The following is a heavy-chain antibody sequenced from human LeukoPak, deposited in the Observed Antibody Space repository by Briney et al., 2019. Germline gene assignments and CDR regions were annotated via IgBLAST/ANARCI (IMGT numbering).Heavy chain of an antibody. V-gene: IGHV4-61*02. CDR2: IYTRGST. Sequence: PSETLSLTCTVSGGSISSDSYYYNWIRQPAGKGLEWIGRIYTRGSTTYNPSLKSRVTISLDTSKNQVSLKLTSVTAADTAVYYCARDSPFIAAAGHYWGQGTLVTVSS. CDR1: GGSISSDSYY. J-gene: IGHJ4*02. D-gene: IGHD6-13*01. CDR3: ARDSPFIAAAGHY.